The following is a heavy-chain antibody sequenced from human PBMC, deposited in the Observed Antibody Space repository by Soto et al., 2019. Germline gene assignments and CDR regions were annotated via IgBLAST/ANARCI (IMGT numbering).Heavy chain of an antibody. CDR2: ISSSSSTI. V-gene: IGHV3-48*02. CDR3: ARDSSSSWYGIDWFDP. D-gene: IGHD6-13*01. J-gene: IGHJ5*02. CDR1: GFTFSSYS. Sequence: GGSLRLSCAASGFTFSSYSMNWVRQAPGKGLEWVSYISSSSSTIYYADSVKGRFTISRDNAKNSLYLQMNSLRDEDTAVYYCARDSSSSWYGIDWFDPWGQGTLVTVSS.